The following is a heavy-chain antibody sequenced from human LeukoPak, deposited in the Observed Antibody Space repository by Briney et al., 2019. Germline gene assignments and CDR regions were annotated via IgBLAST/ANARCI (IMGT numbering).Heavy chain of an antibody. CDR2: IYYSGST. CDR1: GGSISSYY. Sequence: SETLSLTCTVSGGSISSYYWSWIRQPPGKGLEWIGYIYYSGSTNYNPSLKSRVTISVDTSKNQFSLKLSSVTAADTAVYYCARVTAYSSSWLYYYGMDVWGQGTTVTVSS. J-gene: IGHJ6*02. CDR3: ARVTAYSSSWLYYYGMDV. D-gene: IGHD6-13*01. V-gene: IGHV4-59*01.